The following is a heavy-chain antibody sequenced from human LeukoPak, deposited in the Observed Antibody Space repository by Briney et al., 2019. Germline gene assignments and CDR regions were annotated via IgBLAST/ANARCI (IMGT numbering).Heavy chain of an antibody. J-gene: IGHJ3*02. CDR2: ISSSSSYI. Sequence: PGGSLRLSCAASGFTFSSYSMNWVRQAPGKGLEWVSSISSSSSYIYYADSVKGRFTISRDNAKNTLYLQMNSLRAEDTAVYYCAKDRIAVKTLDAFDIWGQGTMVTVSS. D-gene: IGHD6-19*01. V-gene: IGHV3-21*04. CDR3: AKDRIAVKTLDAFDI. CDR1: GFTFSSYS.